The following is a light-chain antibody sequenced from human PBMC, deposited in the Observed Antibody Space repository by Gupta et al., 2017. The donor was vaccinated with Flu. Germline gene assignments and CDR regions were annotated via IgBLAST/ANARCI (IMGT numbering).Light chain of an antibody. V-gene: IGLV2-14*01. CDR1: SSDIGSYNY. J-gene: IGLJ2*01. CDR2: GVT. CDR3: SSYISSSTLV. Sequence: QSALTQPASVSGSPGQSVTISCTCTSSDIGSYNYVSWYQQHPGQAPKLLIYGVTNRPSGVSNRFSASKSGDTASLTISGLQAEDEADYYCSSYISSSTLVFGGGTKLTVL.